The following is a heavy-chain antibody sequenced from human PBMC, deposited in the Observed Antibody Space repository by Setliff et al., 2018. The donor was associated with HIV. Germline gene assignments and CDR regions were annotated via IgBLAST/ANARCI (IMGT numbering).Heavy chain of an antibody. D-gene: IGHD3-16*01. V-gene: IGHV3-48*03. Sequence: GGSLRLSCAASGFIFKNYDMNWVRQAPGKGLEWVSFISISGFTIHYGDSVKGRFTVSRDNTRTSLSLQLNSLQAEDTAVYFCAYYSLGGFYLGYYFYHGMDVWGQGTTVTVSS. CDR1: GFIFKNYD. J-gene: IGHJ6*02. CDR2: ISISGFTI. CDR3: AYYSLGGFYLGYYFYHGMDV.